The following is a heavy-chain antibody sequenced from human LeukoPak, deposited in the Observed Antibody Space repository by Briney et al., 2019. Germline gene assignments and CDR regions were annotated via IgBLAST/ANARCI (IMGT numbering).Heavy chain of an antibody. CDR2: ISSGSGYI. Sequence: GGSLRLSCAASGFTFSSYTMNWVRLAPGKGLEWVSSISSGSGYIQYADSVKGRFTISRDNAKNSVFLQMRSLRVDDTALYYCVRGWFDFWGQGTPVTVSS. J-gene: IGHJ5*01. CDR3: VRGWFDF. V-gene: IGHV3-21*01. CDR1: GFTFSSYT.